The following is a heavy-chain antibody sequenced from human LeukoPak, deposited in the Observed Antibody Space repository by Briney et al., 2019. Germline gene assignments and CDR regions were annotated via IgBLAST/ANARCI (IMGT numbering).Heavy chain of an antibody. V-gene: IGHV3-7*01. CDR1: GFTFSSYW. J-gene: IGHJ4*02. Sequence: GGSLRLSCAASGFTFSSYWMSWVRQAPGKGLEWVANIKQDGSEKYYVDSVKGRFTISRDNAKNSLYLQMNSLRAEDTAVYYCARPRGNVEMATIPFDYWGQGTLVTISS. CDR3: ARPRGNVEMATIPFDY. CDR2: IKQDGSEK. D-gene: IGHD5-24*01.